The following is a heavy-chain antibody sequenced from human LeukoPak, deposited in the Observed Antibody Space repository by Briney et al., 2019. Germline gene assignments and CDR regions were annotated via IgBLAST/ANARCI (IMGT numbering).Heavy chain of an antibody. V-gene: IGHV5-51*01. D-gene: IGHD2-2*01. J-gene: IGHJ4*02. CDR3: ARHPRYCSSTSCHYYFDY. CDR1: GYSVTSYW. Sequence: GESLEISCKGSGYSVTSYWIGWVRQMPGKGLEWMGIIYPGDSDTRYSPSFQGQVTISADKSISTAYLQWSSLKASDTAMYYCARHPRYCSSTSCHYYFDYWGQGTLVIVSS. CDR2: IYPGDSDT.